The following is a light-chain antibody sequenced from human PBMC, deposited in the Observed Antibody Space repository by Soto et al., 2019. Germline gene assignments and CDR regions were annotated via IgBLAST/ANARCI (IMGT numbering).Light chain of an antibody. CDR3: QQRTNWQLT. J-gene: IGKJ4*01. CDR1: QSVGKD. Sequence: EIVLTQSPATLSLSPGERATLSCRASQSVGKDLAWYQQRPGQAPRLLMFDVAYRATGTPARFSGSGSGTDFSLTISSLEPEDFAVYYGQQRTNWQLTFGGGTRVEIK. V-gene: IGKV3-11*01. CDR2: DVA.